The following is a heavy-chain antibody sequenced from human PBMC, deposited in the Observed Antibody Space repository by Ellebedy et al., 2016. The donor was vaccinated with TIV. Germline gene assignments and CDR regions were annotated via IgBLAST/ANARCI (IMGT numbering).Heavy chain of an antibody. V-gene: IGHV1-69*13. CDR2: VIPLFETA. J-gene: IGHJ4*02. CDR3: ATEADCSGGSCYEF. D-gene: IGHD2-15*01. Sequence: AASVKVSCKASGGTFRSYGFNWVRQAPGQGLEWMGGVIPLFETAHYARKFQGRVTLTAEESTSTAFMELSSLISEDTALFYCATEADCSGGSCYEFWGQGTLVTVSS. CDR1: GGTFRSYG.